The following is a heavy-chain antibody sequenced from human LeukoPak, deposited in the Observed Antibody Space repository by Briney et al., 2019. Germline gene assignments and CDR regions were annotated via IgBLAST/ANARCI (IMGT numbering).Heavy chain of an antibody. CDR3: GRDGGYSDGWHNVDY. V-gene: IGHV3-30*04. CDR2: ISYDGINK. J-gene: IGHJ4*02. Sequence: GGSLRLSCAASGFTFSTYAMHWVRQAPGQGLEWVAVISYDGINKYYEDSVKGRFTISRDNSRNTLYLQMSSLRAEDTAVYYCGRDGGYSDGWHNVDYWGQGTLVTVSS. D-gene: IGHD6-19*01. CDR1: GFTFSTYA.